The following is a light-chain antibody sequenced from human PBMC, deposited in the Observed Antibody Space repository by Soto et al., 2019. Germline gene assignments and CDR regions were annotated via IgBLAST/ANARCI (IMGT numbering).Light chain of an antibody. V-gene: IGKV1-5*03. CDR2: KAS. CDR3: QQYDSHPRT. Sequence: DIHMTQSPSTLSASVGDRVTITCRASQSISKYLDWYQQKPGKAPNLLIYKASNLQSGVPSRFSGSGSGTEFTLTISSLQPDDFSTYYCQQYDSHPRTFGQGTKVAIK. CDR1: QSISKY. J-gene: IGKJ1*01.